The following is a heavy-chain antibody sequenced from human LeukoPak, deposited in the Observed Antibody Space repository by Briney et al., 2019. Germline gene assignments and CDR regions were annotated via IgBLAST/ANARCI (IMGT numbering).Heavy chain of an antibody. D-gene: IGHD2-15*01. J-gene: IGHJ3*01. V-gene: IGHV1-18*01. Sequence: ASVKVSCKASGYTFTSTGICWVRQAPGQGLEWMGWVSAYNGNTNYAQKFRGRVTMTIDTSTNTAYMELRSLRSDDTAVYFCASDAPRWRNAFDFWGQGTMVTVSS. CDR3: ASDAPRWRNAFDF. CDR1: GYTFTSTG. CDR2: VSAYNGNT.